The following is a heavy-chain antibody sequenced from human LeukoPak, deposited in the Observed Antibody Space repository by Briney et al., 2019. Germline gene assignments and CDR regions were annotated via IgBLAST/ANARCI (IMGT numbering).Heavy chain of an antibody. CDR2: IYPGDSDT. J-gene: IGHJ4*02. CDR3: ARRAEIYYDSSGYSGYYFDY. Sequence: GESLKISCKGSGYSFTSYWIGWVRQMPGKGLEWMGIIYPGDSDTRYSPSFQGQVTISADKSISTAYLQWSSLKASDTAMYYCARRAEIYYDSSGYSGYYFDYWGQGTLVTVSS. CDR1: GYSFTSYW. D-gene: IGHD3-22*01. V-gene: IGHV5-51*01.